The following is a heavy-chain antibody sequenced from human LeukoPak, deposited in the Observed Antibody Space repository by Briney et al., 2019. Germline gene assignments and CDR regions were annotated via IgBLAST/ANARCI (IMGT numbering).Heavy chain of an antibody. Sequence: GGSLRLSCAASGFTFSSSWMHWVRQGPGKGLVWVARMNADGRTINYADSVKGRFTISRDNAKNTLYLQMNSLRTEDAAVYYCVRAGNYYFDLWGRGTQVTVSS. V-gene: IGHV3-74*01. CDR3: VRAGNYYFDL. CDR1: GFTFSSSW. J-gene: IGHJ2*01. CDR2: MNADGRTI. D-gene: IGHD1-7*01.